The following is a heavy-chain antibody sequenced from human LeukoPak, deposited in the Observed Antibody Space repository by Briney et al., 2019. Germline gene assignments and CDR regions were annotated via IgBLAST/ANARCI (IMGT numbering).Heavy chain of an antibody. V-gene: IGHV3-20*04. CDR2: INRNSDST. CDR1: GFTFDGYG. J-gene: IGHJ6*03. D-gene: IGHD5/OR15-5a*01. CDR3: AREVSVSYSYYMDV. Sequence: PGGSLRLSCAASGFTFDGYGMSWVRQAPGKGLEWVSGINRNSDSTDYADSVKGRFTISRDNAKNSLYLQMNSLRAEDTALYYCAREVSVSYSYYMDVWGKGTTVTVSS.